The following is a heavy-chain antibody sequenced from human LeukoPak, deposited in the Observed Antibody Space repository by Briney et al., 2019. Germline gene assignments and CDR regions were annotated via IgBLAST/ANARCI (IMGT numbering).Heavy chain of an antibody. V-gene: IGHV3-7*03. Sequence: GGSLRLSCAGSGFTFSGFWMSWSRQAPGKGLEWVASIDSDGSEGYYADVVKGRFTISRDNAKNSLYLQINSLRAEDTAVYYCARSSYSSSSSVWGQGTMVAVSS. D-gene: IGHD6-6*01. CDR3: ARSSYSSSSSV. J-gene: IGHJ3*01. CDR1: GFTFSGFW. CDR2: IDSDGSEG.